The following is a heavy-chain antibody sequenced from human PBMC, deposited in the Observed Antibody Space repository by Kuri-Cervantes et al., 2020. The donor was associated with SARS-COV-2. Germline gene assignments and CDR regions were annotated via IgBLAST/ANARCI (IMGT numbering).Heavy chain of an antibody. CDR1: GFTFSSYE. CDR2: ISSSGSTI. J-gene: IGHJ4*02. D-gene: IGHD6-6*01. V-gene: IGHV3-48*03. Sequence: GESLKISCAASGFTFSSYEMNWVRQAPGKGLEWVSYISSSGSTIYYADSVKGRFTISRDNAKNSLYLQMNSLRGDDTAVYYCTRGSIAGRRGIFDFWGQGTVVTVSS. CDR3: TRGSIAGRRGIFDF.